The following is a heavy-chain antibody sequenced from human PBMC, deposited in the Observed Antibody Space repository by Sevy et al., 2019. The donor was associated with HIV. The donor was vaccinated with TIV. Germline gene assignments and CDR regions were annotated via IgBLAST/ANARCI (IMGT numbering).Heavy chain of an antibody. CDR1: EFTFSNYW. V-gene: IGHV3-7*01. D-gene: IGHD3-16*01. Sequence: GGSLRLSCVASEFTFSNYWMTWVRQAPGKGLEWVANIKQDGSQKYFVDSVEGRFTISRDNAKNSLFLHMNSLRAEVMAVYYCARISSYVWWRSHPFDIWGQGTMVTVSS. CDR2: IKQDGSQK. CDR3: ARISSYVWWRSHPFDI. J-gene: IGHJ3*02.